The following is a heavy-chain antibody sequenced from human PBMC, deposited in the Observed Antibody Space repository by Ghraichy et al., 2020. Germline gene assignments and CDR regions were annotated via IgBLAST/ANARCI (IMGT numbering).Heavy chain of an antibody. CDR1: GGSFSGYY. J-gene: IGHJ5*02. CDR2: INHSGST. CDR3: ARGYSSSWPYDRRPYNWFDP. V-gene: IGHV4-34*01. Sequence: SETLSLTCAVYGGSFSGYYWSWIRQPPGKGLEWIGEINHSGSTNYNPSLKSRVTISVDTSKNQFSLKLSSVTAADTAVYYCARGYSSSWPYDRRPYNWFDPWGQGTLVTVSS. D-gene: IGHD6-13*01.